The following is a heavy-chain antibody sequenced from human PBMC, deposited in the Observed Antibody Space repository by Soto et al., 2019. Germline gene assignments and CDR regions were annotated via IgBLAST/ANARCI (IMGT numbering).Heavy chain of an antibody. CDR1: GFTFSTYA. D-gene: IGHD6-19*01. V-gene: IGHV3-23*01. Sequence: HPGGSLRLSCAASGFTFSTYAMSWVRQAPGKGLEWVSGISSSGGGTYHADSVKGRFTISRENSKNTLYMQMNSLRAEDTAVYYSAKGSTQWPDTIDFWGQGTLVSVSS. CDR2: ISSSGGGT. CDR3: AKGSTQWPDTIDF. J-gene: IGHJ4*02.